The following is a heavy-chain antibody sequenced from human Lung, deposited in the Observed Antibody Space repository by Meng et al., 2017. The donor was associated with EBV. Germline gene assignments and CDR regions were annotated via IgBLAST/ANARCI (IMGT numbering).Heavy chain of an antibody. Sequence: QVTLQEPGPGLVNPSPTLSLTCTVSGGSISSGNHYWSWIRQHPGKGLEYIGYIYYSGSTYYNPSLKSRVIISVDTSKNQFSLRLNSVTAADTAVYYCASLYGDSSVWYLDLWGRGTLVTVSS. CDR3: ASLYGDSSVWYLDL. CDR1: GGSISSGNHY. J-gene: IGHJ2*01. D-gene: IGHD4-17*01. V-gene: IGHV4-31*03. CDR2: IYYSGST.